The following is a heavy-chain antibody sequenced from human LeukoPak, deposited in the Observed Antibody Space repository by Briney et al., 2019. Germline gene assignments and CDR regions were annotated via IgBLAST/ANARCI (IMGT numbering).Heavy chain of an antibody. CDR3: ARDWRSNTMTKSPSQDDAFDI. CDR2: ISSSSSYI. V-gene: IGHV3-21*01. Sequence: PGGSLRLSCAASGFTFSSYSMNWVRQAPGKGLEWVSSISSSSSYIYYADSVKGRFTISRDNAKNSLYLQMNSLRAEDTAVYYCARDWRSNTMTKSPSQDDAFDIWGQGTMVTVSS. CDR1: GFTFSSYS. D-gene: IGHD3-22*01. J-gene: IGHJ3*02.